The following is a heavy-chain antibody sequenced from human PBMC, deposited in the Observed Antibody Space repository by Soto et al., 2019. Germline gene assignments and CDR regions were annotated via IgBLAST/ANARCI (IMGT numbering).Heavy chain of an antibody. CDR2: ISSSSSYI. Sequence: EVQLVESGGGLVKPGGSLRLSCAASGFTFSSYSMNWVRQAPGKGLEWVSSISSSSSYIYYADSVKGRFTISRDNAKNSLYLQMNSLRAEDTAVYYCARVRYYDSSGYYGFDYWGQGTLVTVSS. CDR3: ARVRYYDSSGYYGFDY. D-gene: IGHD3-22*01. J-gene: IGHJ4*02. V-gene: IGHV3-21*01. CDR1: GFTFSSYS.